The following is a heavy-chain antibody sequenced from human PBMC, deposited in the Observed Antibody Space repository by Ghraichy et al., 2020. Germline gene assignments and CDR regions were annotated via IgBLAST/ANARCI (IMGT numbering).Heavy chain of an antibody. Sequence: SETLSLTCIVSGGSVSSDSYYWSWIQQPPGKGLEWIGYIYYIGSSNYNPSLKSRVTISVDTSKNQFSLKLSSVTAADTAVYYCARLVGYSYGYHYYYYGMDVWGQGTTVTVSS. CDR2: IYYIGSS. V-gene: IGHV4-61*01. CDR1: GGSVSSDSYY. J-gene: IGHJ6*02. CDR3: ARLVGYSYGYHYYYYGMDV. D-gene: IGHD5-18*01.